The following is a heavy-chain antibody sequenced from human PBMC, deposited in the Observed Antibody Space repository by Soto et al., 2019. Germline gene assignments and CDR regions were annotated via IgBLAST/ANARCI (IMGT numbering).Heavy chain of an antibody. CDR2: ISNDGSNQ. J-gene: IGHJ3*02. V-gene: IGHV3-30*18. Sequence: QVQLVESGGGVVQPGRSLRLSCTVSGFPYRTYGMHWVRQAPGKGLEWVAGISNDGSNQYYADSVQGRFAISRDNSKNMLYLQMNRLRVEDTAVYHCAKEAWTTGVVNTAPQVDIWGQGTMGTVSS. D-gene: IGHD3-22*01. CDR3: AKEAWTTGVVNTAPQVDI. CDR1: GFPYRTYG.